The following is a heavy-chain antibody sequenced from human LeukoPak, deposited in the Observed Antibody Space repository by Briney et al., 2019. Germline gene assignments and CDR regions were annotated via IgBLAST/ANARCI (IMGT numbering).Heavy chain of an antibody. CDR3: ARAYDFWSGYSALYYFDY. CDR1: GYTFTSYD. J-gene: IGHJ4*02. Sequence: ASVNVSCKASGYTFTSYDINWVRQATGQGLEWMGWMNPNSGNTGYAQKFQGRVTITRNTSISTAYMELSSLRSEDTAVYYCARAYDFWSGYSALYYFDYWGQGTLVTVSS. V-gene: IGHV1-8*03. CDR2: MNPNSGNT. D-gene: IGHD3-3*01.